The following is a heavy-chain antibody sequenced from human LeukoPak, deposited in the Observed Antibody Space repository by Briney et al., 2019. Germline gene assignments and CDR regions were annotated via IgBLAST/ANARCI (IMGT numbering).Heavy chain of an antibody. CDR1: GFTFSSYG. CDR2: ISGSGGST. V-gene: IGHV3-23*01. J-gene: IGHJ4*02. D-gene: IGHD3-16*01. Sequence: PGGSLRLSCAASGFTFSSYGMSWVRQAPGKGLEWVSAISGSGGSTYYADSVKGRFTISRDDSKNTLYLQMNSLRAEDTAVYYCPKAPVMPQPYYFDYWGQGPLVTVPS. CDR3: PKAPVMPQPYYFDY.